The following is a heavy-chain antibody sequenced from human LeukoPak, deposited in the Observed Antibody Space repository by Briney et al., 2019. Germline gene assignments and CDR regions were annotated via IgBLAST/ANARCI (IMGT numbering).Heavy chain of an antibody. Sequence: NPGRSLRLSCAASGFTFCSSGMHWVRQAPGKGLEWVAVIWYDGSKTYYADSVKGRFTISRDNSKLYLQMNRLRAEDTAVYYCAREGSGSYDFDCWGQGTLVTVSS. CDR2: IWYDGSKT. CDR3: AREGSGSYDFDC. D-gene: IGHD1-26*01. V-gene: IGHV3-33*01. J-gene: IGHJ4*02. CDR1: GFTFCSSG.